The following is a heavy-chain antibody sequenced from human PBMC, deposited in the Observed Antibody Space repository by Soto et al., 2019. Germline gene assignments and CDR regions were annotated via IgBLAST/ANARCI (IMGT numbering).Heavy chain of an antibody. D-gene: IGHD6-19*01. V-gene: IGHV3-23*01. Sequence: GGSLRLSCAASGFTFSSYAMSWVRQAPGKGLEWVSAISGSGGSTYYADSVKGRFTISRDNSKNTLYLQMNSLRAEDTAVYYCAKVIAVAGPEYYYYYYGMDVWGQGTTVTVSS. J-gene: IGHJ6*02. CDR1: GFTFSSYA. CDR3: AKVIAVAGPEYYYYYYGMDV. CDR2: ISGSGGST.